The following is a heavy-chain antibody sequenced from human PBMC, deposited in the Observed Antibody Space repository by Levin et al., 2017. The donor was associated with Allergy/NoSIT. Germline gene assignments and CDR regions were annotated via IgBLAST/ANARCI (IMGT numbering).Heavy chain of an antibody. J-gene: IGHJ5*02. D-gene: IGHD1-14*01. CDR2: INPNSGGT. V-gene: IGHV1-2*06. CDR3: ARDAIALPNLNFVP. Sequence: PEASVKVSCKASGYTFTAYYIHWVRQAPGQGLEWMGRINPNSGGTNYAQKFQGRVTMTRDTSIRKAYMELSSLRSDDTAVYYCARDAIALPNLNFVPWGQGTLVTVSS. CDR1: GYTFTAYY.